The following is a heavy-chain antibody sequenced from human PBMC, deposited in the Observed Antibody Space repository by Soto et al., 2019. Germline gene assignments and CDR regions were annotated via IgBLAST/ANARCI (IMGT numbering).Heavy chain of an antibody. CDR1: GGSISSSSYS. CDR3: ARQSSGWYNWFDP. V-gene: IGHV4-39*01. J-gene: IGHJ5*02. CDR2: IYYGGSI. Sequence: QLQLQESGPGLVKPSETLSLTCSVSGGSISSSSYSWGWIRPPPGKGLEWIGSIYYGGSIYYNPSLKSRGTISVDTSKNQFSLKLSSVTAAETAVYYCARQSSGWYNWFDPWGQGTLVTVSS. D-gene: IGHD6-19*01.